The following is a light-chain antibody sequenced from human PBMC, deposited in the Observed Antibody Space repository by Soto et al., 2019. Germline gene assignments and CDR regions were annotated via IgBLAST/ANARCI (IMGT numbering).Light chain of an antibody. J-gene: IGLJ1*01. CDR3: SSYTSSSLYV. V-gene: IGLV2-14*01. CDR1: SSDVGYSNY. Sequence: QSVLTQPASVSGSPGQSITISRTGTSSDVGYSNYVSWYQQLPGKAPKLMIYDVSDRPSGVSNRFSGSKSGSTASLTISGLQAEDEADYYCSSYTSSSLYVFGTGTKVTVL. CDR2: DVS.